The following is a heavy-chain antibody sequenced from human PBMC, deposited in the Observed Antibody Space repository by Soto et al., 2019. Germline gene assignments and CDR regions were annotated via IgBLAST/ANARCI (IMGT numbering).Heavy chain of an antibody. CDR2: IIPLFTTA. D-gene: IGHD3-10*02. J-gene: IGHJ6*02. CDR3: ATVFFQGDYYYYEMDV. V-gene: IGHV1-69*01. Sequence: QVQLVQSGAEVKKPGSSVKVSCRASGDTFSTYAISWVRQAPGQGLEWMGGIIPLFTTANYAQKFQGRVTISADESSTTAYMELSSLRSEDTAVYYCATVFFQGDYYYYEMDVWGQGTTVTVSS. CDR1: GDTFSTYA.